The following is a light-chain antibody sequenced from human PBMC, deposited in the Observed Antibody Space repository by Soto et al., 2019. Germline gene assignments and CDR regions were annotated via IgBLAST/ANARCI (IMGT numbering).Light chain of an antibody. CDR1: QSVGRN. CDR3: QEYSKWPLFT. Sequence: EIVVTQSPCILSVSTGDRATLSCRASQSVGRNLAWYQQKPGQAPTLLIYAASTRATGIPARFSGSGSGTDFNLTISILQSEDFAVYYCQEYSKWPLFTFGPGTRVDIK. J-gene: IGKJ3*01. CDR2: AAS. V-gene: IGKV3-15*01.